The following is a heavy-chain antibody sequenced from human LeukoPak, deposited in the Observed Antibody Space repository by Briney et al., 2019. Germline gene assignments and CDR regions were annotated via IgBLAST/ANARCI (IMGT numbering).Heavy chain of an antibody. CDR3: AGGPNFEQLVS. CDR2: IYYSGST. CDR1: GGSISSGDYY. Sequence: PSETLSLTCTVSGGSISSGDYYWSWIRQPPGKGLEWIGYIYYSGSTYYNPSLKSRVTISVDTSKNQFSLKVNSVTAADTAMYFCAGGPNFEQLVSWGQGTLVTVSS. D-gene: IGHD6-13*01. J-gene: IGHJ5*01. V-gene: IGHV4-30-4*01.